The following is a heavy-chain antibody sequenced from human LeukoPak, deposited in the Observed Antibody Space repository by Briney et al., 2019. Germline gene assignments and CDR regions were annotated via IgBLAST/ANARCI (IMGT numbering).Heavy chain of an antibody. D-gene: IGHD3-22*01. CDR2: IYYSGST. J-gene: IGHJ4*02. CDR1: GGSISSYY. V-gene: IGHV4-59*08. Sequence: PSETLSLTCTVSGGSISSYYWSWIRQPPGKGLEWIGYIYYSGSTNYNPSLKSRVTISVDTSKNQFSLRLRSVTAADTAVYYCARGGYFDSSGYYYFLDYWGQGTLVTVSS. CDR3: ARGGYFDSSGYYYFLDY.